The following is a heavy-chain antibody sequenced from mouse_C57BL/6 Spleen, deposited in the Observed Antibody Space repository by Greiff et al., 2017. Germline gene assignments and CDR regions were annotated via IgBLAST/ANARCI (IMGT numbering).Heavy chain of an antibody. Sequence: EVKLQESGAELVRPGASVKLSCTASGFNIKDYYMHWVKQRPEQGLEWIGRIDPEDGDTEYAPKFQGKATMTADTSSNTAYLQLSSLTSEDTAVYYCTTGGYYSNYVDAYWGQGTLVTVSA. CDR3: TTGGYYSNYVDAY. CDR2: IDPEDGDT. V-gene: IGHV14-1*01. CDR1: GFNIKDYY. D-gene: IGHD2-5*01. J-gene: IGHJ3*01.